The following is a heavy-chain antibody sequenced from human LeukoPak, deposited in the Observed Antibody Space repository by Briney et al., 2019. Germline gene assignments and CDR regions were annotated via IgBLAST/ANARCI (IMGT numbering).Heavy chain of an antibody. D-gene: IGHD3-9*01. CDR1: GFTFSSYE. J-gene: IGHJ4*02. CDR3: ARVRYFDWLGPFDY. CDR2: ISPGGDKP. V-gene: IGHV3-48*03. Sequence: GGSLRLSCAASGFTFSSYEMNWVRQAPGKGLEWVSGISPGGDKPYYADSVRGRFTISRDNAKKSLYLQMNSLRAEDTAVYYCARVRYFDWLGPFDYWGQGTLVTVSS.